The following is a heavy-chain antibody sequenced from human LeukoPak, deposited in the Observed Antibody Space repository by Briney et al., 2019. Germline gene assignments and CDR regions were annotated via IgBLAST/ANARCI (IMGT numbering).Heavy chain of an antibody. D-gene: IGHD4-17*01. CDR1: GFTFSSYG. V-gene: IGHV3-30*18. Sequence: GGSLRLSCAASGFTFSSYGMHWVRQAPGKGLEWVAVISHDGSNKYYADSVKGRFTISRDNSKNTLYLQMNSLRAEDTAVYYCAKSDYGDYNWGQGTLVTVSS. CDR2: ISHDGSNK. J-gene: IGHJ4*02. CDR3: AKSDYGDYN.